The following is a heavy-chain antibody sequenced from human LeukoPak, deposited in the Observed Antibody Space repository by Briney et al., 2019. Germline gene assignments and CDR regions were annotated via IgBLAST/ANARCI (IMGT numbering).Heavy chain of an antibody. J-gene: IGHJ4*02. CDR2: IKQDGSEK. Sequence: GGSLRLSCAASGFTFSSYWMSWVRQAPGKGLEWVANIKQDGSEKYYVDSVKGRFTISRDNAKNSLYLQMNSLRAEDTAVYYCARGSLEWLQHNDYWGQGTLVTVSS. V-gene: IGHV3-7*01. D-gene: IGHD3-3*01. CDR3: ARGSLEWLQHNDY. CDR1: GFTFSSYW.